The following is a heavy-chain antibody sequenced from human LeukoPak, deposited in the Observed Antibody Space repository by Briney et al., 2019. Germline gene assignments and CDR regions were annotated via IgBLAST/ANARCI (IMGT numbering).Heavy chain of an antibody. J-gene: IGHJ4*02. CDR3: AKDSPVSLYYYDSSGYYSN. CDR2: ISDSGGST. Sequence: GGSLRLSCAASGFTFSSYAMSWVRQAPGKGLEWVSAISDSGGSTYYADSVKGRFTIPRDNSKNTLSLQMNSLRAEDTAVYYCAKDSPVSLYYYDSSGYYSNWGQGTLVTVSS. V-gene: IGHV3-23*01. CDR1: GFTFSSYA. D-gene: IGHD3-22*01.